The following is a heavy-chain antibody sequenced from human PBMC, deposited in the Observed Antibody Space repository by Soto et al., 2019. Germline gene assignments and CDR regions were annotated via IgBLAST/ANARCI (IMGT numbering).Heavy chain of an antibody. CDR2: INHSGST. D-gene: IGHD3-22*01. CDR1: GGSFSGYH. V-gene: IGHV4-34*02. CDR3: ARGYRDYYESSGNRREWLYNYHFGMDV. Sequence: QVQLQQWGAGLLKPSETLSLICAVYGGSFSGYHWTWIRQPPGKGLQWIGEINHSGSTNYNPSLKSRVTISVDTSKNQFSLRVTSVTAADTAVYYCARGYRDYYESSGNRREWLYNYHFGMDVWGQGTTVTVSS. J-gene: IGHJ6*02.